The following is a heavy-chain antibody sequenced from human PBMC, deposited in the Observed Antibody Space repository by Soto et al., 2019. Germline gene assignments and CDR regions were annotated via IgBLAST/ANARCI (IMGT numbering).Heavy chain of an antibody. D-gene: IGHD2-2*01. CDR3: ARDFDRYCISTSFCLDP. J-gene: IGHJ5*02. CDR2: IYYSGST. CDR1: GGSFSGYY. V-gene: IGHV4-31*11. Sequence: SETLSLTCAVYGGSFSGYYWSWIRQHPGKGLEWIGYIYYSGSTYYNPSLKSRVTISVDTSKNQFSLKLSSVTAADTAVYYCARDFDRYCISTSFCLDPWGQGTLVNVSS.